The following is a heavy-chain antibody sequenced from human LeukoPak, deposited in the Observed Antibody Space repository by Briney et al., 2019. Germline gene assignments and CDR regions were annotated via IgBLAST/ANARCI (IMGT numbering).Heavy chain of an antibody. D-gene: IGHD6-19*01. Sequence: PSETLSLTCTVSGGSISSYYWSWIRQPPGKGLEWIGYIYYSGSTNYNPSLKSRVTISVDTSKDQFSLKLSSVTAADTAVYYCASWRSSGWYYFDYWGQGTLVTVSS. CDR3: ASWRSSGWYYFDY. CDR1: GGSISSYY. CDR2: IYYSGST. V-gene: IGHV4-59*01. J-gene: IGHJ4*02.